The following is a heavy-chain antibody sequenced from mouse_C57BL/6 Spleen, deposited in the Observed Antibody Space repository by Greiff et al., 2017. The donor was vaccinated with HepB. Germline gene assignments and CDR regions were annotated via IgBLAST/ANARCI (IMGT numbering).Heavy chain of an antibody. CDR1: GFTFSSYG. CDR2: ISSGGSYT. V-gene: IGHV5-6*02. CDR3: ARQVYYDYLYFDY. D-gene: IGHD2-4*01. J-gene: IGHJ2*01. Sequence: EVMLVESGGDLVKPGGSLKLSCAASGFTFSSYGMSWVRQTPDKRLEWVATISSGGSYTYYPDSVKGRFTISRDNAKNTLYLQMSSLKSEDTAMYYCARQVYYDYLYFDYWGQGTTLTVSS.